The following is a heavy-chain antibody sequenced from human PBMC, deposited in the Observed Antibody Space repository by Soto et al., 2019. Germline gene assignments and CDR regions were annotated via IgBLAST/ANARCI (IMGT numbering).Heavy chain of an antibody. CDR1: GHTFTGHH. D-gene: IGHD7-27*01. CDR3: GLEPTGTGGFDY. CDR2: IDLDSRNT. J-gene: IGHJ4*02. V-gene: IGHV1-2*02. Sequence: ASVKVSCKASGHTFTGHHMHWVRQAPGQGLEWMGYIDLDSRNTRYAQKFQGRVTTTRGTSITTAYMELSGLRSDDTAVYYCGLEPTGTGGFDYWGQGTLVTVSS.